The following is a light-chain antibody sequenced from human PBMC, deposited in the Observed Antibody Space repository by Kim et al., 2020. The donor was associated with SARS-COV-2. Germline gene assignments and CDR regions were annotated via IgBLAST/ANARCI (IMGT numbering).Light chain of an antibody. Sequence: SPGQTTSITFSGYKLGDKYVSWYQQKPGQSPGVVIYQDNQRPSGIPERFSGSNSGNTATLTISGTQAMDEADYYCQAWDSSTHNYVFGAGTKVTVL. CDR2: QDN. J-gene: IGLJ1*01. V-gene: IGLV3-1*01. CDR3: QAWDSSTHNYV. CDR1: KLGDKY.